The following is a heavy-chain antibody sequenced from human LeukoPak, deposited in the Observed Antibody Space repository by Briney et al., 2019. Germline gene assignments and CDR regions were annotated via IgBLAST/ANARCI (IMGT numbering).Heavy chain of an antibody. V-gene: IGHV3-30*02. CDR1: GFTFSSYG. CDR2: IRYDGSNK. D-gene: IGHD6-13*01. J-gene: IGHJ4*02. Sequence: GGSLRLSCAASGFTFSSYGMHWVRQAPGKGLEWVAFIRYDGSNKYYADSVKGRFTISRDNSKNTLYLQMNSLRAEDTAVYYCAKTISSSWPPPLDYWGQGTLVTVSS. CDR3: AKTISSSWPPPLDY.